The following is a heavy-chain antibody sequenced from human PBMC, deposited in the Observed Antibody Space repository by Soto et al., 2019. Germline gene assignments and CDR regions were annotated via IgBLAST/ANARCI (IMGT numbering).Heavy chain of an antibody. D-gene: IGHD3-10*01. Sequence: SETLSLTCAVYGGSFSGYYWSWIRQPPGKGLEWIGEINHSGSTNYNPSLKSRVTISVDTSKNQFSLKLSSVTAADTAVYYCARRGYYYGSGSSHWGQGTLVTVSS. V-gene: IGHV4-34*01. CDR2: INHSGST. J-gene: IGHJ4*02. CDR1: GGSFSGYY. CDR3: ARRGYYYGSGSSH.